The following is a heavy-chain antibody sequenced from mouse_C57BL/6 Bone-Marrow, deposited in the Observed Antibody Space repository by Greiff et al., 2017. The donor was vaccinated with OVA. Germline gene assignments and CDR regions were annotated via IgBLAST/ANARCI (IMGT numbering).Heavy chain of an antibody. V-gene: IGHV1-4*01. CDR2: INPSSGYT. J-gene: IGHJ4*01. CDR3: AQDGPLTGTDNAMDY. Sequence: VQLPQSGAELARPGASVKMSCKASGYTFTSYTMHWVQQRPGKGLEWIGYINPSSGYTTYNAKFKDKATLTVDKSSSSAYMQLIILTSQYSAVYVCAQDGPLTGTDNAMDYWGQGTSVTVSS. CDR1: GYTFTSYT. D-gene: IGHD4-1*01.